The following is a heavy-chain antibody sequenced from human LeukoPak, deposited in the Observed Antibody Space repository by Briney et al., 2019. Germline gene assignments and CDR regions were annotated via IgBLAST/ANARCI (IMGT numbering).Heavy chain of an antibody. CDR2: IYYSGST. Sequence: SETLSLTCTVSGGSISSSSYYWGWIRQPPGKGLEWIGSIYYSGSTYYNPSLKSRVTISVDTSKNQFSLKLSSVTAADTAVYYCARDVEEAVTGDGRVWIPDAFDIWGQGTMVTVSS. CDR1: GGSISSSSYY. J-gene: IGHJ3*02. V-gene: IGHV4-39*07. D-gene: IGHD7-27*01. CDR3: ARDVEEAVTGDGRVWIPDAFDI.